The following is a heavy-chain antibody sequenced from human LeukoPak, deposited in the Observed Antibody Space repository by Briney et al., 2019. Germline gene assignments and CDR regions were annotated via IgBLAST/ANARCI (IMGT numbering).Heavy chain of an antibody. V-gene: IGHV3-23*01. D-gene: IGHD6-13*01. CDR3: AKDQKSIAATGYDY. Sequence: QSGGSLRLSCAASGFTFANYAMSWVRQGPGKGLEWVSTISGSGGSTYYEDSVKGRFTISRDNSKNTLFLQMNSLRADDTAVYFCAKDQKSIAATGYDYWGQGTLV. J-gene: IGHJ4*02. CDR2: ISGSGGST. CDR1: GFTFANYA.